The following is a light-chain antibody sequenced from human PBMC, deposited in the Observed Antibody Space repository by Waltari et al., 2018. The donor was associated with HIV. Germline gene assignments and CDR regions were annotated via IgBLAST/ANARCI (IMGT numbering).Light chain of an antibody. Sequence: QSALTQPASVSGSPGQSITISCTGTSSDFGYYNSVSWYQHHPGKAPKVKIYEVSNRPSGVSDRFSGSKSGNTASLTISGLQAEDEADYFCTSYISSSSPVFGGGTKLTVL. CDR2: EVS. CDR3: TSYISSSSPV. CDR1: SSDFGYYNS. V-gene: IGLV2-14*01. J-gene: IGLJ3*02.